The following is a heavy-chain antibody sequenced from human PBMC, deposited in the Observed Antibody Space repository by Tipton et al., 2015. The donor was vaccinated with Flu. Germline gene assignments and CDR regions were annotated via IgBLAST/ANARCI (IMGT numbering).Heavy chain of an antibody. V-gene: IGHV4-59*01. CDR3: ARDRDSSSTKGDAFDI. CDR2: IYYSGST. CDR1: GGSISSYY. D-gene: IGHD6-6*01. Sequence: LRLSCTVSGGSISSYYWSWIRQPPGKGLEWIGYIYYSGSTNYNPSLKSRVTISVDTSKNQFSLKLSSVTAADTAVYYCARDRDSSSTKGDAFDIWGQGTMVTVSS. J-gene: IGHJ3*02.